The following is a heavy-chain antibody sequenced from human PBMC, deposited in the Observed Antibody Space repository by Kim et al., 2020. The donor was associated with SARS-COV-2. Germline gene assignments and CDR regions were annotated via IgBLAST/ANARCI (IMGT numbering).Heavy chain of an antibody. Sequence: SETLSLTCTVSGGSISSYYWSWIRQPPGKGLEWIGYIYYSGSTNYNPSLKSRVTISVDTSKNQFSLKLSSVTAADTAVYYCARDRLVVITSYIYYYGMDVCGEGTTVTVSS. V-gene: IGHV4-59*13. D-gene: IGHD3-22*01. J-gene: IGHJ6*04. CDR3: ARDRLVVITSYIYYYGMDV. CDR2: IYYSGST. CDR1: GGSISSYY.